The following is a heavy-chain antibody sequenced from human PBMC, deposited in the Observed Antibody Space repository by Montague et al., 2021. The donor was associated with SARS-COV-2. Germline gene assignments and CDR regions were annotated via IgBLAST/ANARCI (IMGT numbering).Heavy chain of an antibody. CDR2: IFYSGST. V-gene: IGHV4-59*01. CDR3: ARGSTRSFDH. Sequence: SETLSLTCSVSGDSLTYFYWGWLRLTPGKGLEWIGYIFYSGSTKYNPSLQSRVTFSVDTSRNQFSLNLDSVTAADPGVYYCARGSTRSFDHWGQGVLVTVSS. J-gene: IGHJ4*02. CDR1: GDSLTYFY. D-gene: IGHD1-1*01.